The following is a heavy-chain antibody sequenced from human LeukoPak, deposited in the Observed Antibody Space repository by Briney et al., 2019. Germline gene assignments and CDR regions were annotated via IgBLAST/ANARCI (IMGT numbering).Heavy chain of an antibody. CDR1: GFTVSSNY. CDR2: IYSGGST. J-gene: IGHJ4*02. D-gene: IGHD1-26*01. Sequence: PGGSLRLSCAASGFTVSSNYMFWVRQAPGKGLEWVSVIYSGGSTYYADSVKGRFTISRDNSKNTLYLQMGSLRAEDLAVYYCARVGLGSGFDYWGQGTLVTVSS. CDR3: ARVGLGSGFDY. V-gene: IGHV3-66*01.